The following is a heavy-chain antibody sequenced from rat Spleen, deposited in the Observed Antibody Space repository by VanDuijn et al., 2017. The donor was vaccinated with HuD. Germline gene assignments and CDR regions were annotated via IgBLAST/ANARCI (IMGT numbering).Heavy chain of an antibody. J-gene: IGHJ2*01. D-gene: IGHD1-2*01. V-gene: IGHV2S61*01. CDR2: IWGNGSP. CDR1: GFSLNNYG. Sequence: QVQLKESGPGLVQPSQTLSLTCTVSGFSLNNYGVIWVRQPPGKGLEWMGVIWGNGSPNYNSGFKSRLSISRDTSKSQVFLKMDNLQTEDTAMYFCARSDTLAAMGHYWGQGVMVTVSS. CDR3: ARSDTLAAMGHY.